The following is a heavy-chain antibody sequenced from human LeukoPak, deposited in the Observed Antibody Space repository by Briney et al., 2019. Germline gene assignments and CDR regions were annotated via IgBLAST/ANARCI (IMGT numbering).Heavy chain of an antibody. CDR1: GDSVSGVY. CDR2: IYYSGST. J-gene: IGHJ4*02. Sequence: SETLSLTCTVSGDSVSGVYWSWIRQSPGKGLEWIGYIYYSGSTNYNPSLKSRVTISVDTSKNQFSLKLSSVTAADTAVYYCARHFCSGGSCYYFDYWGQGTLVTVSS. V-gene: IGHV4-59*08. D-gene: IGHD2-15*01. CDR3: ARHFCSGGSCYYFDY.